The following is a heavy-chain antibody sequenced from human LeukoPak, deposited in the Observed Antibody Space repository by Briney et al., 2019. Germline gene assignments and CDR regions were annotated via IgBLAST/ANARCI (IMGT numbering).Heavy chain of an antibody. D-gene: IGHD1-26*01. V-gene: IGHV4-34*01. J-gene: IGHJ4*02. Sequence: ASETLSLTCVVYGGSFSGYYWSWIRQPPGKGLEWIGEINHSGSTNYNPSLKSRVTISVDTSKNQFSLKLSSVTAADTAVYYCARPKSYSGSYNYWGQGTLVTVSS. CDR2: INHSGST. CDR1: GGSFSGYY. CDR3: ARPKSYSGSYNY.